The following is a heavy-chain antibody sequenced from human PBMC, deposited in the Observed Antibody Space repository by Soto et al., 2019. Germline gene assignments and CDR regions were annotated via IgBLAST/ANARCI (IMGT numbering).Heavy chain of an antibody. V-gene: IGHV4-30-2*01. CDR3: AREYSPGDILGYFDY. CDR2: IYHSGST. D-gene: IGHD3-9*01. J-gene: IGHJ4*02. CDR1: GGSISSGGYS. Sequence: QLQLQESGSGLVKPSQTLSLTCAVSGGSISSGGYSWSWIRQPPGKGLEWIGYIYHSGSTYYNPSLKSRVTISVDRSKNQFSLKLSSVTAADTAVYYCAREYSPGDILGYFDYWGQGTLVTVSS.